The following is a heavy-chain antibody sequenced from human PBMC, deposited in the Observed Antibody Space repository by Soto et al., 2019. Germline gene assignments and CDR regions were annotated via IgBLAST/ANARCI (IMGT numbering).Heavy chain of an antibody. V-gene: IGHV3-23*05. CDR2: IDNSGGIT. CDR3: AKGGYNYGFLFDC. CDR1: GFSFSTYA. Sequence: GGSLRLSCAASGFSFSTYAMSWVRQAPGKGLEWVSTIDNSGGITYYADSVKGRFTISRDNSKNTLYLQMNSLRAEDTAVYYCAKGGYNYGFLFDCWGQGTLVTVSS. J-gene: IGHJ4*02. D-gene: IGHD5-18*01.